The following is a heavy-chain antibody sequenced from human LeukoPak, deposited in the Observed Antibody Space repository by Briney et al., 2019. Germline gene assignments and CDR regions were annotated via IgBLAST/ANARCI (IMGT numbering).Heavy chain of an antibody. CDR1: GFTFSSYA. J-gene: IGHJ6*03. Sequence: GWSLRLSCAASGFTFSSYAMTWVRQAPGKGLEWVSHISGSTTSTYYADSVKGRFTISRDNSKNTLYLQMNSLRAEDTAVYYCAKDRRPVSDYYYFYMDVWGKGTTVTVSS. CDR2: ISGSTTST. D-gene: IGHD5/OR15-5a*01. CDR3: AKDRRPVSDYYYFYMDV. V-gene: IGHV3-23*01.